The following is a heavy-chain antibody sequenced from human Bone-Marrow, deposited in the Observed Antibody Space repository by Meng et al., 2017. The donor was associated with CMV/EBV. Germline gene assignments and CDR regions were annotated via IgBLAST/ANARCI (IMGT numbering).Heavy chain of an antibody. CDR3: AKDSGLVVANLPYYYYGMDV. CDR2: IWYDGSNK. CDR1: GFTFSSYG. J-gene: IGHJ6*02. V-gene: IGHV3-30*02. Sequence: GGSLRLSCAASGFTFSSYGMHWVRQAPGKGLEWVAVIWYDGSNKYYADSVKGRFTISRDNSKNTLYLQMNSLRAEDTAVYYCAKDSGLVVANLPYYYYGMDVWGQGTTVTVSS. D-gene: IGHD2-15*01.